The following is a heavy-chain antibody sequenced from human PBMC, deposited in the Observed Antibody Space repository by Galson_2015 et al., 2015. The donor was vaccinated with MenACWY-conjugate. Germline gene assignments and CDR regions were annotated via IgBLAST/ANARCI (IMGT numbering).Heavy chain of an antibody. J-gene: IGHJ6*03. V-gene: IGHV3-23*01. CDR1: GFTFSNYA. CDR3: ARSYVPGSDRKNYYMDV. CDR2: ISDSGDTT. D-gene: IGHD3-16*01. Sequence: SLRLSCAASGFTFSNYAMRWVRQAPGKGLEWVSAISDSGDTTFYADSVKGRFTISRDNAKNMLFLQMNSLKVEDTAVYYCARSYVPGSDRKNYYMDVWGRGTTVTVSS.